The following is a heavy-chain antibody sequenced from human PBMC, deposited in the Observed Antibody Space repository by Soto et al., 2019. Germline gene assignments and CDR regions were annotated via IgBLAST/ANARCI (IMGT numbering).Heavy chain of an antibody. Sequence: QVTLKESGPVLVKPTETLTLTCTVSGFSLSNARMGVSWIRQPPGKALEWLAHIFSNDEKSYSTSLKSRLTISKDTSQSQVVLTMTNMDPVDTATYYCAGSYCSGGSCYEHYGMDVWGQGTTVTVSS. D-gene: IGHD2-15*01. V-gene: IGHV2-26*01. CDR2: IFSNDEK. J-gene: IGHJ6*02. CDR1: GFSLSNARMG. CDR3: AGSYCSGGSCYEHYGMDV.